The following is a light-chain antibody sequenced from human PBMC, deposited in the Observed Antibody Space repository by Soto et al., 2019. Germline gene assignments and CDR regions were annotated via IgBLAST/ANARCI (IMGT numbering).Light chain of an antibody. Sequence: QSVLTQPSSVSGSLGQSVSISCTGTSSDVGGYNYGSWYQQHPGKAPKLMIYDVSNRPSGVSNRFSGSKSGNTASLTISGLQAEDEADYYCSSYTSSSTLVFGTGTKVTVL. CDR1: SSDVGGYNY. CDR2: DVS. V-gene: IGLV2-14*01. J-gene: IGLJ1*01. CDR3: SSYTSSSTLV.